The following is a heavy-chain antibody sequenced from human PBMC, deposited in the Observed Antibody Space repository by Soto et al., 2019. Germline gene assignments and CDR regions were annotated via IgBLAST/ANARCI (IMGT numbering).Heavy chain of an antibody. CDR3: ARHFRPGYPPGSMDV. V-gene: IGHV5-51*01. J-gene: IGHJ6*02. CDR2: IYPGDSDT. D-gene: IGHD3-9*01. CDR1: DYSFNTYW. Sequence: PGESLKISCKGSDYSFNTYWIAWVRQMPGKGLEWMGIIYPGDSDTRYSPSFQGQVTISADKSMSTAYLQWSSLKASDTAMYYCARHFRPGYPPGSMDVWGQGTTVTVSS.